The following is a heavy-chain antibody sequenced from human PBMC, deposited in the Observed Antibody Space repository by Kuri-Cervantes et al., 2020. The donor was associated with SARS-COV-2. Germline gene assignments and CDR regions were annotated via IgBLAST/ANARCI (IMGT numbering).Heavy chain of an antibody. Sequence: ASVKVSCKASGGTFSSYAISWVRQAPGQGLEWMGWISAYNGNTNYAQKLQGRVTMTTDTSTSTAYMELRSLRSDDTAVYYCARGPTPMDFWSGYYEGVFGYWGQGTLVTVSS. CDR1: GGTFSSYA. CDR2: ISAYNGNT. CDR3: ARGPTPMDFWSGYYEGVFGY. J-gene: IGHJ4*02. V-gene: IGHV1-18*01. D-gene: IGHD3-3*01.